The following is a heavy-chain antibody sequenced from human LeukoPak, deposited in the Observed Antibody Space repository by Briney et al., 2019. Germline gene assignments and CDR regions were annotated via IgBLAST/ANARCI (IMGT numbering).Heavy chain of an antibody. J-gene: IGHJ4*02. D-gene: IGHD3-22*01. CDR2: IIPIFGTA. CDR3: ARSARDSSGYYNDY. V-gene: IGHV1-69*13. CDR1: GGTFSSYA. Sequence: ASVKVSCKASGGTFSSYAISWVRQAPGQGLEWMGGIIPIFGTANYAQKFQGRVTITADESTSTAYMELSSLRSEDTAVYYCARSARDSSGYYNDYWAREPWSPSPQ.